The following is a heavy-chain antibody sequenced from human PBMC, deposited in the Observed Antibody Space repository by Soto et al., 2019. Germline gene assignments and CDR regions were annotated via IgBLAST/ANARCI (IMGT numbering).Heavy chain of an antibody. V-gene: IGHV1-2*02. CDR2: ISPKSGGA. CDR1: GYTFSDYY. Sequence: ASVKVSWKAGGYTFSDYYIQWVRQARGQGLEYMGWISPKSGGAAYAQKFRGRVTMTRDTSISTAYMELSRLRSDDTAVYYCARASAEYRLLRGYSSYGTDVRGQGTSVTISS. D-gene: IGHD2-2*01. CDR3: ARASAEYRLLRGYSSYGTDV. J-gene: IGHJ6*02.